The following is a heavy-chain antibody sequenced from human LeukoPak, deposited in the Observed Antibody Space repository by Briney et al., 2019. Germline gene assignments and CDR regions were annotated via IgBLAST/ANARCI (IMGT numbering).Heavy chain of an antibody. V-gene: IGHV3-66*01. J-gene: IGHJ4*02. D-gene: IGHD1-26*01. Sequence: GGSQRLSCAASGFTVSSNYMSWVRQAPGKGLEWVSVIYSGGRKEYADSVKGRFTISRDNSKNTLYLQMNSLRAEDTAVYYCARESGSYYGVTLDYWGQR. CDR1: GFTVSSNY. CDR3: ARESGSYYGVTLDY. CDR2: IYSGGRK.